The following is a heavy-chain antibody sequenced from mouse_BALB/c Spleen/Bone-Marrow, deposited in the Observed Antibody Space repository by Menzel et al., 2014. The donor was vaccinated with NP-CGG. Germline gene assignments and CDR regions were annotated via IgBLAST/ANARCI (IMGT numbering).Heavy chain of an antibody. V-gene: IGHV5-9-2*01. D-gene: IGHD2-4*01. Sequence: EVMLVESGGNLVKSGGSLKLSCAASGFTFSSYGMSWVRQTPEKRLEWVATISGGGSYTFYPDSVKGRFTISRDNAKNNLYLQLSSPRSEDTALYYCARHAYYDQTEVSFVYWGQGTLVTVSA. CDR1: GFTFSSYG. J-gene: IGHJ3*01. CDR3: ARHAYYDQTEVSFVY. CDR2: ISGGGSYT.